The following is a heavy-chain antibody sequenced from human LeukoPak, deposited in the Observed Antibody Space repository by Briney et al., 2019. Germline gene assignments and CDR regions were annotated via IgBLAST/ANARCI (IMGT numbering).Heavy chain of an antibody. CDR2: IIPIFGTA. V-gene: IGHV1-69*05. D-gene: IGHD1-26*01. Sequence: ASVKVSCKASGGTFSSYAISWVRQAPGQGLEWMGRIIPIFGTANYAQKFQGRVTITTDESTSTAHMELSSLRSEDTAVYYCARDSYIFKATSLDYWGQGTLVTVSS. J-gene: IGHJ4*02. CDR3: ARDSYIFKATSLDY. CDR1: GGTFSSYA.